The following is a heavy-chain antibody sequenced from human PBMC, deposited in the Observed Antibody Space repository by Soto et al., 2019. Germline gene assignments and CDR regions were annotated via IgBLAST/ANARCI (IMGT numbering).Heavy chain of an antibody. V-gene: IGHV3-23*01. Sequence: GGSLRLSCAASGFTFSSYAMSWVRQAPGKGLEWVSAISGSGGSTYYADSVKGRFTISRDNSKNTLYLQMNSLRAEDTAVYYCAKGEDCSSTSCYNWFDPWGQGTLVTVSS. CDR2: ISGSGGST. CDR1: GFTFSSYA. CDR3: AKGEDCSSTSCYNWFDP. J-gene: IGHJ5*02. D-gene: IGHD2-2*01.